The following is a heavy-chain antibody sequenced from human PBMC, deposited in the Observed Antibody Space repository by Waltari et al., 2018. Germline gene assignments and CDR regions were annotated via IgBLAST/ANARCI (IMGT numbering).Heavy chain of an antibody. V-gene: IGHV3-74*01. CDR3: VRSVFLAV. Sequence: EVQLVESGGSLVQPGGSLRRSCAASGFSFSTYWMNWARQVPGQGLVCISRINPDGSTTLYAESVKGRFTTSRDNAKNTLYLPMDSLRADDTAVYDCVRSVFLAVWGQGTTVIVSS. D-gene: IGHD2-8*01. CDR2: INPDGSTT. J-gene: IGHJ6*02. CDR1: GFSFSTYW.